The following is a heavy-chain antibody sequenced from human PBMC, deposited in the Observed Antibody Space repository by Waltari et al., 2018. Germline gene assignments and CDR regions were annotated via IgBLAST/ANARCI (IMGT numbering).Heavy chain of an antibody. Sequence: EVQLVESGGGLVQPGGSLRLSCAASGFTFSSYEMNWVRQAPGKGLEWVSFISTSGSNIYYADSVKGRFTISRDNAKNSLYLQMNSLRAEDTAVYYCTREGFNWFDPWGQGTLVTVSS. CDR3: TREGFNWFDP. V-gene: IGHV3-48*03. J-gene: IGHJ5*02. CDR1: GFTFSSYE. CDR2: ISTSGSNI.